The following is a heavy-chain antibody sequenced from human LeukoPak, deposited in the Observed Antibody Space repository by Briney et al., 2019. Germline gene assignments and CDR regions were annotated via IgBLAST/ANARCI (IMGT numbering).Heavy chain of an antibody. J-gene: IGHJ1*01. V-gene: IGHV4-61*02. CDR3: AKSERLNRVFF. Sequence: SQTLSLTCTVSGDSISSGSFYWTWSRQPAGKGLEWIGRIYTGGNTNYNPSLQSRVAISMDTSKNQFSLKLSSVTAADTAVYYCAKSERLNRVFFWGQGTLVAVSS. D-gene: IGHD1-26*01. CDR1: GDSISSGSFY. CDR2: IYTGGNT.